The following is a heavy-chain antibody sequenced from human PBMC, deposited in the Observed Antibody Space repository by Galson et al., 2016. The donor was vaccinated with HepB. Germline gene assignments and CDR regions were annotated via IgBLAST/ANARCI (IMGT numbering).Heavy chain of an antibody. CDR2: ISYSNAV. J-gene: IGHJ6*02. CDR3: VRGISNSWDAYKRSYYYSMEL. V-gene: IGHV3-69-1*02. D-gene: IGHD5-24*01. CDR1: GFAFSRYE. Sequence: SLRLSCAASGFAFSRYEFNWVRQAPGKGLEWVSHISYSNAVSYAASVKGRFTISRDNDGDSPFLEMRGLRVEDTAVYYCVRGISNSWDAYKRSYYYSMELWGRGTSIIVSS.